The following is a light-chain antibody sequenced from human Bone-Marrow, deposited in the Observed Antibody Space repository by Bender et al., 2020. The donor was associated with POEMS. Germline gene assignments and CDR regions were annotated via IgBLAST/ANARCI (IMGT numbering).Light chain of an antibody. CDR3: QSADSGATYV. V-gene: IGLV3-25*03. J-gene: IGLJ1*01. CDR2: KDS. Sequence: SYVLTQPPSVSVAPGQTARITCGGDHIGSKSVHWYEQKPGQAPVLVIYKDSERPSGIPERFSGSSSGTRATLTISGVQAEDEADYYCQSADSGATYVFGPGTKVTVL. CDR1: HIGSKS.